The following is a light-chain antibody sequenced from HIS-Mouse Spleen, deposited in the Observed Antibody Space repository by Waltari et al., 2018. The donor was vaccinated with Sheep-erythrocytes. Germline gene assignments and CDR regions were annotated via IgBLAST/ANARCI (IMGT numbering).Light chain of an antibody. J-gene: IGLJ1*01. Sequence: QSALTQPRSVSGSPGQSVTIPCTGTSRYVGGYNHVSWYQQHQGKAPKLMIYDVSKRPSGVPDRFSGSKSGNTASLTISGLQAEDEADYYCCSYAGSYNHVFATGTKVTVL. CDR3: CSYAGSYNHV. V-gene: IGLV2-11*01. CDR1: SRYVGGYNH. CDR2: DVS.